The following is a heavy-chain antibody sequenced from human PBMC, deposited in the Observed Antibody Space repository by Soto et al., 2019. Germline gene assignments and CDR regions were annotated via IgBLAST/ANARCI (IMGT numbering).Heavy chain of an antibody. J-gene: IGHJ3*02. CDR2: IYYTGNA. Sequence: QVQLQESGPGLVKPSQSLSLSCTVSGGSISGADYYWSWIRQHPERGLEWIGYIYYTGNAYYSSALKSRVTISVDTSKNQFSLSLTSVTAADTAVYFCARVSIASSDAFDIWGQGTLVTVSS. D-gene: IGHD3-3*02. CDR3: ARVSIASSDAFDI. V-gene: IGHV4-31*03. CDR1: GGSISGADYY.